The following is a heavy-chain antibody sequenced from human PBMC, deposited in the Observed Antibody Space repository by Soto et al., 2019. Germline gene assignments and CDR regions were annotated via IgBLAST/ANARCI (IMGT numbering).Heavy chain of an antibody. J-gene: IGHJ4*02. Sequence: SVKVSCKASGGTFRNYAIDWVRQAPGQGFEWLGGIIPMFGTPYYAQKFQDRVTITADISTTTAYMELSSLISDDTAVYYCARGTPTEFWGQGSMVTVLL. CDR1: GGTFRNYA. D-gene: IGHD3-10*01. CDR2: IIPMFGTP. V-gene: IGHV1-69*06. CDR3: ARGTPTEF.